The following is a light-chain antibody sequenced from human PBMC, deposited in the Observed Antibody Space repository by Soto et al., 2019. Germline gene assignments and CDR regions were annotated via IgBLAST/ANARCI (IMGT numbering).Light chain of an antibody. J-gene: IGKJ2*01. Sequence: DIQMTQSPSTLSASVGDSLTITCRASQSNSSWLAWYQQKPGKAPKLLIYKASSLESGVPSRFSGSGSGTEFTLTISSLQPDDFATYYCQQYNDYPYTFGQGTKLEIK. CDR1: QSNSSW. CDR3: QQYNDYPYT. V-gene: IGKV1-5*03. CDR2: KAS.